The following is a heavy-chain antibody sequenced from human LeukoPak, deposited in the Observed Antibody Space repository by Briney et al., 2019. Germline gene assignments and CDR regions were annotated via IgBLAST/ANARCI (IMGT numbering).Heavy chain of an antibody. D-gene: IGHD3-3*01. Sequence: SETLSLTCTVSGGSISSYYWSWIRQPPGKGLEWIGYIYYSGSTNYNPSLKSRVTISVDTSKNQFSLKLSSVTAADTAVYYCARDARYDFWSGYPSLDAFDIGGQGTMVTVSS. CDR3: ARDARYDFWSGYPSLDAFDI. CDR2: IYYSGST. J-gene: IGHJ3*02. CDR1: GGSISSYY. V-gene: IGHV4-59*01.